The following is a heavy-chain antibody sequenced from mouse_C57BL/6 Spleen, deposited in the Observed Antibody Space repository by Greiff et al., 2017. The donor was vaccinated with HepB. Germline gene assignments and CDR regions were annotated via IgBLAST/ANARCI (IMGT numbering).Heavy chain of an antibody. CDR2: IYPRDGST. CDR1: GYTFTSYD. Sequence: VKLVESGPELVKPGASVKLSCKASGYTFTSYDINWVKQRPGQGLEWIGWIYPRDGSTKYNEKFKGKATLTVDTSSSTAYMELHSLTSEDSAVYFCARYWDSYWGQGTTLTVSS. J-gene: IGHJ2*01. CDR3: ARYWDSY. V-gene: IGHV1-85*01. D-gene: IGHD4-1*01.